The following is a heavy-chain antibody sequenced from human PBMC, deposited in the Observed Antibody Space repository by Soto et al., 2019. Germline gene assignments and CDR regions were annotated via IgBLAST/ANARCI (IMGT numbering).Heavy chain of an antibody. Sequence: PGESLKISCAASGFIFSGSAIHWVRQASGKGLEWVGRIRSKVNNYATAYAASMKGRFTISRDDSKNTAYLQMNSLKTEDTAVYYCTRWAVTYGCYFDLWGRGTLVIVSS. J-gene: IGHJ2*01. D-gene: IGHD4-17*01. CDR2: IRSKVNNYAT. CDR3: TRWAVTYGCYFDL. V-gene: IGHV3-73*01. CDR1: GFIFSGSA.